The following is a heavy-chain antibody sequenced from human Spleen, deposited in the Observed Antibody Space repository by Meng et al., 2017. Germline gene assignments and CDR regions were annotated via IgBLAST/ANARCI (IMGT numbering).Heavy chain of an antibody. D-gene: IGHD5-18*01. CDR3: ARVIQLWLLNFDY. Sequence: GESLKISCAASGFTFSSYAMSWVRQAPGKGLEWVSAIGTGGDTYYADSVMGRFTISRDNAKKSLYLHMNSLIAEDMAVYYCARVIQLWLLNFDYWGQGTLVTVSS. J-gene: IGHJ4*02. V-gene: IGHV3-47*01. CDR2: IGTGGDT. CDR1: GFTFSSYA.